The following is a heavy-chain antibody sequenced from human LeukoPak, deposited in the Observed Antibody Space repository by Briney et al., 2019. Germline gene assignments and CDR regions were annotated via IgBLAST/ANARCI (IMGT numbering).Heavy chain of an antibody. V-gene: IGHV3-53*01. CDR1: GFTFSSYA. Sequence: PGGSLRLTCAASGFTFSSYAMSWVRQAPGKGLELVSLIYSGGTTKYADSVRGRFTISRDYSKNTLYLQMNSLRAEDTAVYYCARDQPVVTPLGYWGQGTLVTVSS. CDR3: ARDQPVVTPLGY. J-gene: IGHJ4*02. CDR2: IYSGGTT. D-gene: IGHD4-23*01.